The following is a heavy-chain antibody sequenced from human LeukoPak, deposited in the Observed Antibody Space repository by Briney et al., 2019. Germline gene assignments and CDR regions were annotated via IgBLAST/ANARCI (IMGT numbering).Heavy chain of an antibody. CDR2: INPSGGST. Sequence: ASVTVSCKASGYTFTSYYMHWVRQAPGQGLEWMGIINPSGGSTSYAQKFQGRVTMTRDTSTSTVSMELSSLRSEDTAVYYCAREARNFAFDIWGQGTMVTVSS. J-gene: IGHJ3*02. CDR1: GYTFTSYY. D-gene: IGHD1-14*01. V-gene: IGHV1-46*03. CDR3: AREARNFAFDI.